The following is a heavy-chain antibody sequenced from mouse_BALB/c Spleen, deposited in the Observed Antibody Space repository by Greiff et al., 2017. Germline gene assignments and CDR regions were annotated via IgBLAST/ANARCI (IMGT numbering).Heavy chain of an antibody. V-gene: IGHV1-69*02. CDR1: GYTFTSYW. J-gene: IGHJ1*01. Sequence: QVQLQQPGAELVRPGASVKLSCKASGYTFTSYWINWVKQRPGQGLEWIGNIYPSDSYTNYNQKFKDKATLTVDKSSSTAYMQLSSPTSEDSAVYYCTRSDYYGSSGWYFDVWGAGTTVTVSS. CDR2: IYPSDSYT. D-gene: IGHD1-1*01. CDR3: TRSDYYGSSGWYFDV.